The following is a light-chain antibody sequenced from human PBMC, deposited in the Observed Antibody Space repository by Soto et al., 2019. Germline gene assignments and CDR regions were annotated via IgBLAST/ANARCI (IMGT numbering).Light chain of an antibody. CDR3: QQYNDYST. CDR1: QTITTW. V-gene: IGKV1-5*03. Sequence: DIPMTQSPSTLSASVGDRVTITCRASQTITTWLAWYQQKPGKSPKLLIHKASTLESGVPSRFSGSGSGTEFTLTISSLQPDDFATYYCQQYNDYSTFGQGTKVEIK. CDR2: KAS. J-gene: IGKJ1*01.